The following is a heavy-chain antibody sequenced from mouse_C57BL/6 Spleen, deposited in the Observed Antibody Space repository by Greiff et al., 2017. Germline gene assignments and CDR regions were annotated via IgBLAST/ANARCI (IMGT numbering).Heavy chain of an antibody. CDR2: SRNKANDYTT. V-gene: IGHV7-1*01. CDR3: ARDGYFYAMDY. CDR1: GFTFSDFY. J-gene: IGHJ4*01. D-gene: IGHD2-12*01. Sequence: EVKLVESGGGLVQPGRSLRLSCATSGFTFSDFYMEWVRQAPGKGLEWIAASRNKANDYTTEYSASVKGRFTVSRATPQSNMYLRMYALGAADVAIYYSARDGYFYAMDYWGQGTSLTVSS.